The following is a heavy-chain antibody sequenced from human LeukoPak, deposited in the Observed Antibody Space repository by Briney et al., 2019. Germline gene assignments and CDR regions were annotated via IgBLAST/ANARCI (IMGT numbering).Heavy chain of an antibody. CDR3: ARGLPRGWGSFDY. CDR1: GYTFTSYG. J-gene: IGHJ4*02. D-gene: IGHD6-19*01. V-gene: IGHV1-8*03. CDR2: INPNSGGT. Sequence: GASVKVSCKASGYTFTSYGISWVRQAPGQGLEWMGWINPNSGGTNYAQKFQGRVTITRNTSISTAYMELSSLRSEDAAVYYCARGLPRGWGSFDYWGQGTLVTVSS.